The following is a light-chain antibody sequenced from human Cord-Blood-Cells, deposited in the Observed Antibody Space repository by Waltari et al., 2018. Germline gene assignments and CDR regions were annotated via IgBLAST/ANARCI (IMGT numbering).Light chain of an antibody. CDR2: DVS. V-gene: IGLV2-14*01. CDR3: SSYTSSSTV. J-gene: IGLJ2*01. Sequence: QSALTQPASVSGSPGQSITISCTGASSDVVGFHYVSWYQQHPGKAPKLMTYDVSNRPSGVSNRFSGSKSGNTASLTISGLQAEDEADYYCSSYTSSSTVFGGGTKLTVL. CDR1: SSDVVGFHY.